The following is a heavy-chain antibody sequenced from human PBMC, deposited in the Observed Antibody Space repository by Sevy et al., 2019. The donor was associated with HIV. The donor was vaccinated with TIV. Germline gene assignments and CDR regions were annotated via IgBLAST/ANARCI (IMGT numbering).Heavy chain of an antibody. CDR2: INPNSGGT. J-gene: IGHJ6*03. D-gene: IGHD2-2*01. V-gene: IGHV1-2*04. CDR1: GYTFTGYY. CDR3: ARASLKGSSTSTHYYYYYMDV. Sequence: ASVKVSCKASGYTFTGYYMHWVRQAPGQGLEWMGWINPNSGGTNYAQKFQGWVTMTRDTSISTAYMELSRLRSDDTAVYDCARASLKGSSTSTHYYYYYMDVWGKGTTVTVSS.